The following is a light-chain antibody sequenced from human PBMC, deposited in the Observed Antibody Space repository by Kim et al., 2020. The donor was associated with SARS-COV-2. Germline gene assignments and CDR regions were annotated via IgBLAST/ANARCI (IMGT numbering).Light chain of an antibody. CDR3: QHHNNWPPYT. CDR1: QTVGSR. V-gene: IGKV3-15*01. Sequence: VSPGERATPACGASQTVGSRLAWYQQKPGQAPRLLIYSASTRATGIPPRFRGSGSGTEFTLTISSLQSEDSAIYYCQHHNNWPPYTFGQGTKLEI. J-gene: IGKJ2*01. CDR2: SAS.